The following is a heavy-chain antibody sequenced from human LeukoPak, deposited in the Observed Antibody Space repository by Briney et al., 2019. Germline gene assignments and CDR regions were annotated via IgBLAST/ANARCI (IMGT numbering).Heavy chain of an antibody. V-gene: IGHV1-18*01. CDR1: GYTFSDYG. J-gene: IGHJ5*02. Sequence: ASVKVSCKASGYTFSDYGYSWVRQAPGQGLEWVGWISTYNGNTNYAQKFQGRVTMTTDTSTSTAYMELSSLRSEDTAVYFCASAPRYSSSWPNNWFDPWGQGTLVTVSS. CDR3: ASAPRYSSSWPNNWFDP. CDR2: ISTYNGNT. D-gene: IGHD6-13*01.